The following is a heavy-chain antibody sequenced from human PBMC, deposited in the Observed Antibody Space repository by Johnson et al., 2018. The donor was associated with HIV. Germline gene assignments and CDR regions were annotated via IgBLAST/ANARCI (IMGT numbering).Heavy chain of an antibody. Sequence: QVQLVESGGGVVQPGGSLRLSCAATGFSFRSYGMHWVRQGPGKGLEWVAVISYDGSNKYYADSVKGRFTISRDNSKNTLYLQMNSLRAEDPAVYYCARDRDYGDYKVGAFDIWGQGTMVTVSS. V-gene: IGHV3-30*19. CDR2: ISYDGSNK. CDR3: ARDRDYGDYKVGAFDI. J-gene: IGHJ3*02. CDR1: GFSFRSYG. D-gene: IGHD4-17*01.